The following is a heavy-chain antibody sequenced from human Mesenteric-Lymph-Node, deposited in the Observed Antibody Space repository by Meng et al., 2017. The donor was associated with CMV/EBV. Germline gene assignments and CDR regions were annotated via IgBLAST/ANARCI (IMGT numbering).Heavy chain of an antibody. CDR1: GLTFSSYP. CDR3: AKTRGGAILLPFDY. CDR2: ISPSGGRT. Sequence: GESLKISCVASGLTFSSYPMSWVRQALGRGLEWVSSISPSGGRTYYADSVKGRFTVSRDNSKNMLYLHMNSLRVEDTAVYSCAKTRGGAILLPFDYWGQGTLVTVSS. D-gene: IGHD3-16*01. V-gene: IGHV3-23*01. J-gene: IGHJ4*02.